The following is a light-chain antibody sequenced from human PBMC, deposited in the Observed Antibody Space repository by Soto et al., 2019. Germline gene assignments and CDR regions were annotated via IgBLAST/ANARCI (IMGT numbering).Light chain of an antibody. CDR1: QSVRSY. CDR2: DVS. V-gene: IGKV3-11*01. Sequence: EIVLTQSPATLSLSPGERATLSCTASQSVRSYLAWYQHKPGQVPRLLIYDVSNRATGIPARFSGSGSGTDFTLTISSLEPEDFALYYCQHRSSWPLTFGGGTKVEIK. J-gene: IGKJ4*01. CDR3: QHRSSWPLT.